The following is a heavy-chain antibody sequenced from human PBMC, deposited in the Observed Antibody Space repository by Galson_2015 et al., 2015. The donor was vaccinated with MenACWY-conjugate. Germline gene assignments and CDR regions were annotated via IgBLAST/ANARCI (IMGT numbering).Heavy chain of an antibody. CDR1: GGSFSDYF. CDR2: VNENGGA. D-gene: IGHD3-16*02. Sequence: TLSLTFVVSGGSFSDYFWTWIRQPPGKGLEWIGEVNENGGATYSPSLKSRVSISLDTSKSHVSLRLTSVTAADTAVYYCARASGYDYLWGGYRFRALDVWGQGTMAIVSS. CDR3: ARASGYDYLWGGYRFRALDV. V-gene: IGHV4-34*01. J-gene: IGHJ3*01.